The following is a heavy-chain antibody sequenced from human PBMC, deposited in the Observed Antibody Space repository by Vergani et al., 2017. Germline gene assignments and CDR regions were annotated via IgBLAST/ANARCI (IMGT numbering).Heavy chain of an antibody. Sequence: QVQLVQSGAEVKKPGSSVKVSCKASGGTFSSYAISWVRQAPGQGLEWMGGIIPIFGIANYAQKFQGRVTITADKSTSTAYMELSSLRSEDTAVYYCARGAYYYDSSGYYQSLYYFDYWGQGTLVTVSS. CDR1: GGTFSSYA. J-gene: IGHJ4*02. CDR3: ARGAYYYDSSGYYQSLYYFDY. D-gene: IGHD3-22*01. CDR2: IIPIFGIA. V-gene: IGHV1-69*17.